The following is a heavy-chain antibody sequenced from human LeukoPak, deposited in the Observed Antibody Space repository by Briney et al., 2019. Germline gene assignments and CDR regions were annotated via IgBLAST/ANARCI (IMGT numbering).Heavy chain of an antibody. CDR1: GFTFSDYW. CDR2: ISSDGNST. CDR3: AKVRYGVVVITPNYFDY. Sequence: GGSLRLSCAASGFTFSDYWMHWVRQAPGKGLVWVSRISSDGNSTTYADSVKGRFTISRDNAKNTLYLQMNSLRAEDTAVYYCAKVRYGVVVITPNYFDYWGQGTLVTVSS. J-gene: IGHJ4*02. D-gene: IGHD3-22*01. V-gene: IGHV3-74*01.